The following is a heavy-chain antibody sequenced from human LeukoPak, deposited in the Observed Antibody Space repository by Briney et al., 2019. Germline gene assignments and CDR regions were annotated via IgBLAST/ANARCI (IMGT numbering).Heavy chain of an antibody. CDR2: IYSGGST. CDR1: GLTPSNNY. Sequence: SLRLSCAASGLTPSNNYMSWVRHAPGKGLEWVSVIYSGGSTYYTASVKGGFPISRDNSRNTLYLQMNNLRVEDTPVYYCAGGSRQFEHWGQGTLVTVSS. CDR3: AGGSRQFEH. V-gene: IGHV3-53*01. D-gene: IGHD6-25*01. J-gene: IGHJ4*02.